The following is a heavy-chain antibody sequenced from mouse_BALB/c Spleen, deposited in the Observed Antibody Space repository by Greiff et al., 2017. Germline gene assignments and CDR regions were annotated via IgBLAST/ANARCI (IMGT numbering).Heavy chain of an antibody. CDR1: GYTFTSYT. Sequence: VQLQQSAAELARPGASVKMSCKASGYTFTSYTMHWVKQRPGQGLEWIGYINPSSGYTEYNQKFKDKTTLTADKSSSTAYMQLSSLTSEDSAVYYCAREGTTGAWFAYWGQGTLVTVSA. CDR2: INPSSGYT. D-gene: IGHD1-1*01. CDR3: AREGTTGAWFAY. J-gene: IGHJ3*01. V-gene: IGHV1-4*02.